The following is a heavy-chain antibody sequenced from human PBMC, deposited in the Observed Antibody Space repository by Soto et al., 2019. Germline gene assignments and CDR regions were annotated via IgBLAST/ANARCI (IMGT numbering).Heavy chain of an antibody. CDR1: GYTFTSYA. CDR3: ARTFQYGSGGSCYYAMDV. D-gene: IGHD2-15*01. CDR2: VNAGNGNT. Sequence: QVQLVQSGAEEKKPGASVKVSCKASGYTFTSYAMHWVRQAPGQRLEWMGWVNAGNGNTKYSQRFQGRVTITRDTSASTDYMELSSLRSEDTAVYYCARTFQYGSGGSCYYAMDVWGQGTTVTVSS. V-gene: IGHV1-3*05. J-gene: IGHJ6*02.